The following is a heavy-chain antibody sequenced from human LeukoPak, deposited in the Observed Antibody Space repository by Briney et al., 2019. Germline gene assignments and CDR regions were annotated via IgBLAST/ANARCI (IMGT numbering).Heavy chain of an antibody. Sequence: LPGGSLRLSCAASGFTFSSYGMHWVRQAPGKGLEWVAFIRYDGSNKYYADSVKGRFTISRDNSKNTLYLQMNSLRAEDTAVYYCARAPPNYYDSSGYRYYFGYWGQGTLVTVSS. J-gene: IGHJ4*02. V-gene: IGHV3-30*02. D-gene: IGHD3-22*01. CDR3: ARAPPNYYDSSGYRYYFGY. CDR2: IRYDGSNK. CDR1: GFTFSSYG.